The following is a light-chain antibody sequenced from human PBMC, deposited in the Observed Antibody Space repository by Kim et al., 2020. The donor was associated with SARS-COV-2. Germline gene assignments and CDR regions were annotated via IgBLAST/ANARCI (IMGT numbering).Light chain of an antibody. V-gene: IGLV2-14*04. CDR1: SSDVGGYNY. Sequence: QSITISCTGTSSDVGGYNYVSWYQQHPGKAPKLMIYDVSKRPSGVSNRFSGSKSGNTASLTISGLQAEDEADYYCSSYTSNTTWVFGGGTKLTVL. CDR3: SSYTSNTTWV. J-gene: IGLJ3*02. CDR2: DVS.